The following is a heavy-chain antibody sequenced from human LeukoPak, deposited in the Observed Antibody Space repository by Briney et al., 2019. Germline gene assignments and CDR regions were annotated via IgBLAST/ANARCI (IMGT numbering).Heavy chain of an antibody. CDR3: ARVEVRGDNRFDP. J-gene: IGHJ5*02. CDR1: GFTFSDYY. V-gene: IGHV3-11*06. D-gene: IGHD3-10*01. Sequence: GGSLRLSCAASGFTFSDYYMSWIRQAPGKGLEWVSYISSSSSYTNYADSVEGRFTISRDNAKNSLYLQMNSLRAEDTAVYYCARVEVRGDNRFDPWGQGTLVTVSS. CDR2: ISSSSSYT.